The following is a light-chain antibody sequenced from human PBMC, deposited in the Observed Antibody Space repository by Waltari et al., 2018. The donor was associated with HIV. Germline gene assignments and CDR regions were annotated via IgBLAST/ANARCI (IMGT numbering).Light chain of an antibody. J-gene: IGLJ2*01. V-gene: IGLV2-8*01. CDR2: ADN. CDR1: SSDVGPYDY. Sequence: QPALTQPPSASGSPGQPVTISCTGTSSDVGPYDYVSWYQQHPDKALRLIIYADNERPSGVPGRFSGSKSGNTATPTVSGLQAEDEADYDCSSYAGSNNLVIFGGGTKVTVL. CDR3: SSYAGSNNLVI.